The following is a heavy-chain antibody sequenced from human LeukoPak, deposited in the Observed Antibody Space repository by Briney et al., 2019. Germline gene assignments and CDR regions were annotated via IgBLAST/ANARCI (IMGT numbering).Heavy chain of an antibody. J-gene: IGHJ4*02. Sequence: GGSLRLSCAASGFTFSDYYMSWIRQTPGKGLEWVANIKQDGSEIWYVDSVKGRFAISRDNAKNSLYLQMNSLRAEDTAVYYCVRDMRTGWEFDYWGQGTLVTVSS. V-gene: IGHV3-7*01. CDR3: VRDMRTGWEFDY. CDR2: IKQDGSEI. D-gene: IGHD6-19*01. CDR1: GFTFSDYY.